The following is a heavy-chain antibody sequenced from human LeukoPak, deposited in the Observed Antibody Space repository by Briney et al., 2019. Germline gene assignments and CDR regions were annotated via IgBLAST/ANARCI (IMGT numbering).Heavy chain of an antibody. V-gene: IGHV3-74*01. CDR2: INSDGSST. CDR3: ARGVYYFDY. J-gene: IGHJ4*02. CDR1: GFTFSSYW. Sequence: GSLRLPXXAXGFTFSSYWMHWVRHAPGKGLVWVSRINSDGSSTSYADSVKGRFTISRDNAKNTLYLQMNSLRAEDTAVYYCARGVYYFDYWGQGTLVTVSS.